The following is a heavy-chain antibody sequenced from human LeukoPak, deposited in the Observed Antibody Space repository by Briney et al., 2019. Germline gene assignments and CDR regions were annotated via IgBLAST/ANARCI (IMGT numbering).Heavy chain of an antibody. J-gene: IGHJ4*02. CDR3: ARTKIGYSSGSDY. D-gene: IGHD6-19*01. CDR1: GFTVSSNY. CDR2: ISSSSSYI. V-gene: IGHV3-21*01. Sequence: PGGSLRLSCAASGFTVSSNYMNWVRQAPGKGLEWVSSISSSSSYIYYADSVKGRFTISRDNAKNSLYLQMNSLRAEDTAVYYCARTKIGYSSGSDYWGQGTLVTVSS.